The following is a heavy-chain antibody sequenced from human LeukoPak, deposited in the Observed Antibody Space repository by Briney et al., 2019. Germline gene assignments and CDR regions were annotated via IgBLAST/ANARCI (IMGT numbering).Heavy chain of an antibody. Sequence: SETLSLTCAVSGDSITSSKWWSWVRQSPEKGLEWIGEIYHSGATNYNPSLKSRVTMSVDKSKNQFSLNLSSVNAADTAVYYCARYISSGLDYWGQGTLVTVSS. CDR3: ARYISSGLDY. D-gene: IGHD6-6*01. CDR1: GDSITSSKW. J-gene: IGHJ4*02. CDR2: IYHSGAT. V-gene: IGHV4-4*02.